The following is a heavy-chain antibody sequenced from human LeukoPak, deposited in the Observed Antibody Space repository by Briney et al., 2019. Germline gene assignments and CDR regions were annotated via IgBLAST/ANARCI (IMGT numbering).Heavy chain of an antibody. J-gene: IGHJ4*02. V-gene: IGHV3-23*01. D-gene: IGHD7-27*01. Sequence: GGSLRLSCAASGFTFSSYAMSWVRQAPGKGLEWVSAISGSGGSTYYADSVKGRFTISRDNSKNILYLQMNSLTAEDTAVYWCAKDPINWGSIYFDCWGQGTLVTVSS. CDR2: ISGSGGST. CDR1: GFTFSSYA. CDR3: AKDPINWGSIYFDC.